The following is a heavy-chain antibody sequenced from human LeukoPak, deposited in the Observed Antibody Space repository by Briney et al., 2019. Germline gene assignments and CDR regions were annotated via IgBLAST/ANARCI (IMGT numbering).Heavy chain of an antibody. CDR2: TSGSGGST. Sequence: PGGSLRLSCAASGFTFSSYAMSWVRQAPGRGLEWVSATSGSGGSTYYADSVKGRFTISRDNSKNTLYLQMNSLRAEDTAVYYCAKDFTGSYGGMDAFDIWGQGTMVTVSS. V-gene: IGHV3-23*01. CDR1: GFTFSSYA. CDR3: AKDFTGSYGGMDAFDI. J-gene: IGHJ3*02. D-gene: IGHD1-26*01.